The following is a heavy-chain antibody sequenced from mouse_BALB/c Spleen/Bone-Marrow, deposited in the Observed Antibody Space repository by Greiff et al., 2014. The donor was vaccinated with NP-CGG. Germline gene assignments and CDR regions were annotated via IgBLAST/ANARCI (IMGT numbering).Heavy chain of an antibody. CDR3: ARSEEGYGAMDY. V-gene: IGHV5-4*02. CDR2: ISNGGTYT. D-gene: IGHD1-1*02. Sequence: EVQRVESGGGFVKPGGSLKLSCAASGFTFSDFYMFWFRQTPEKRLEWVATISNGGTYTYYPDSVKGRFTISKDNAKNNLHLQRSSLKSEDTAMYYCARSEEGYGAMDYWGQGTSVTVTS. CDR1: GFTFSDFY. J-gene: IGHJ4*01.